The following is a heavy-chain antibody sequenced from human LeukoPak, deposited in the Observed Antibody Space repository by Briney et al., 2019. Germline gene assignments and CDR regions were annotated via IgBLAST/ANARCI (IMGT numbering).Heavy chain of an antibody. Sequence: HPGGSLRLSCAASGFTFDDYAMHWVRQAPGKGLEWVSSISWNSGSIGYADSVKGRFTISRDNAKNSLYLQMNSLRAEDTAVYYCARVHYDILTGYHYYFDYWGQGTLVTVSS. CDR2: ISWNSGSI. V-gene: IGHV3-9*01. CDR1: GFTFDDYA. J-gene: IGHJ4*02. D-gene: IGHD3-9*01. CDR3: ARVHYDILTGYHYYFDY.